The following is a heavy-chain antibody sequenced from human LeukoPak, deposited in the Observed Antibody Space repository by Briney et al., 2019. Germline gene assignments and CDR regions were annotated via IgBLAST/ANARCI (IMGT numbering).Heavy chain of an antibody. CDR1: GGSISSSSYY. CDR2: IYYSGST. CDR3: ARAMSIAARLQTIFDY. V-gene: IGHV4-39*07. D-gene: IGHD6-6*01. Sequence: SETLSVTCTVSGGSISSSSYYWGWIRQPPGTGLEWIGSIYYSGSTYYNPSLKSRVTISVDTSKNQFSLNLTSVTAADTAVYYCARAMSIAARLQTIFDYWGQGTLVTVSS. J-gene: IGHJ4*02.